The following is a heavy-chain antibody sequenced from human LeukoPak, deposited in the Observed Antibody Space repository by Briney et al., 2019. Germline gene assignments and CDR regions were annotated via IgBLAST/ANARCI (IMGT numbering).Heavy chain of an antibody. CDR3: ARGFHPPYCSSTSCYDDY. CDR1: GYTFTSCG. D-gene: IGHD2-2*01. CDR2: ISAYNGNT. J-gene: IGHJ4*02. Sequence: ASVKVSCKASGYTFTSCGISWVRQAPGQGLEWMGWISAYNGNTNYAQKLQGRVTMTTDTPTSTAYMELRSLRSDDTAVYYCARGFHPPYCSSTSCYDDYWGQGTLVTVSS. V-gene: IGHV1-18*01.